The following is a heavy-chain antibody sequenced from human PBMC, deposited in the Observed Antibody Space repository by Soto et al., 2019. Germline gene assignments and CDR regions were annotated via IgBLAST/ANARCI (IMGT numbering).Heavy chain of an antibody. CDR2: IIPMFGTA. D-gene: IGHD3-22*01. V-gene: IGHV1-69*01. CDR3: ARVGPAHYYDSSGYYSPFDY. CDR1: GDTFSSYA. J-gene: IGHJ4*02. Sequence: VQLVRSEAEVLKPGSSVKVSCKASGDTFSSYAINWVRQAPGQGLDWMGGIIPMFGTANYAQKFKGRVTITAGESTSTVYMELSSLRSEETAVYYCARVGPAHYYDSSGYYSPFDYWGQGTLVTVSS.